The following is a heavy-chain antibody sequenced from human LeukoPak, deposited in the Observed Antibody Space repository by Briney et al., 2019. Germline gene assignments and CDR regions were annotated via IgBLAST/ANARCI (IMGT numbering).Heavy chain of an antibody. J-gene: IGHJ6*02. V-gene: IGHV3-48*02. CDR3: ARVIGYYYGMDV. CDR1: GFTFSTYS. D-gene: IGHD3-16*02. Sequence: GGSLRHSCAASGFTFSTYSMNWVRQAPGKGLEWVSYISSSSSTIYYADSVKGRFTISRDNAKNSLYLQMNSLTDEDTAVYYCARVIGYYYGMDVWGQGTTVTVSS. CDR2: ISSSSSTI.